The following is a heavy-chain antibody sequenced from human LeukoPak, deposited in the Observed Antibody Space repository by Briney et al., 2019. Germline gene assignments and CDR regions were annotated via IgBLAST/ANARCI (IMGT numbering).Heavy chain of an antibody. CDR2: IDPGDSDT. CDR1: GYSFTSYL. Sequence: GEALKISCKGSGYSFTSYLIGWVRQMPGKGLEWMGIIDPGDSDTRYSPSFQGQVTISADKSISTAYLQWSSLKASDTAMYYCARSRLYSSGWYTYNWFDPWGQGTLVTVSS. CDR3: ARSRLYSSGWYTYNWFDP. D-gene: IGHD6-19*01. J-gene: IGHJ5*02. V-gene: IGHV5-51*01.